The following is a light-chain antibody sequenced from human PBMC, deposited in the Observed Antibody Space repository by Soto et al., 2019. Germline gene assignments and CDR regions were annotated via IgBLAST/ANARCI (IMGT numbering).Light chain of an antibody. CDR2: PAS. CDR1: QGISSW. CDR3: QQSNSFPWT. Sequence: DIQMTQSPSSVSASVGDRVTITCRASQGISSWLDWYQQKPGKAPKVLIYPASSLQSGVPSRFSGSGSGTDFTLTISSLQPEDFATYYCQQSNSFPWTFGQGTKVEIK. V-gene: IGKV1-12*01. J-gene: IGKJ1*01.